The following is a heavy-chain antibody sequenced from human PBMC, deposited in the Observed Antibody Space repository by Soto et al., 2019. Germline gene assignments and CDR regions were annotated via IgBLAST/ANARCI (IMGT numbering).Heavy chain of an antibody. D-gene: IGHD2-8*01. CDR1: GGSISTRDSISTRSFY. CDR2: ISYSDGS. V-gene: IGHV4-39*01. CDR3: ASHRTFWPFDS. Sequence: PSETLSLTCAVSGGSISTRDSISTRSFYWGWMRQPPGKGLQWIASISYSDGSFYNSSLKGRLTISVDTSKNQFSLSLRSVTAADTAVYYCASHRTFWPFDSWGQGTVVTVSS. J-gene: IGHJ4*02.